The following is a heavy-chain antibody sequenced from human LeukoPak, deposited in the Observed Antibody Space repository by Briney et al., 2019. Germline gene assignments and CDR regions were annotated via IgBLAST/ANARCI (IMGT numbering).Heavy chain of an antibody. CDR2: ISYDGSNK. CDR3: AKGGCSGFVDY. Sequence: GRSLRLSCAASGFTFSSYGMHWVRQAPGKGLEWVAVISYDGSNKYYADSVKGRFTISRDNSKNTLYLQMNSLRAEDTAVYYCAKGGCSGFVDYWGQGTLVTVSS. CDR1: GFTFSSYG. J-gene: IGHJ4*02. V-gene: IGHV3-30*18. D-gene: IGHD3-10*02.